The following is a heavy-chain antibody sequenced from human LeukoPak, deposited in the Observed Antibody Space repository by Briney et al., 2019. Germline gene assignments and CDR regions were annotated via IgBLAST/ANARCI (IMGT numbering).Heavy chain of an antibody. Sequence: PSETLSLTCTVSGGSVSSGNYYWSWIRQPPGKGLEWIGFMSNSGHTDSNASLKSRVTISVDTSKNQFSLKLNSVTAADTAVYYCARHPPSSAGAYDIWGQGTMVTVSS. CDR2: MSNSGHT. CDR3: ARHPPSSAGAYDI. D-gene: IGHD3-10*01. J-gene: IGHJ3*02. V-gene: IGHV4-61*01. CDR1: GGSVSSGNYY.